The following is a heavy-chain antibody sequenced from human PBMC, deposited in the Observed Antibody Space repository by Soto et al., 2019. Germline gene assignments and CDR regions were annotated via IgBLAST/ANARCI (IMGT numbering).Heavy chain of an antibody. CDR3: AKGKDGVRYYYGMCG. Sequence: QVQLVESGGGVVQPGTSLRLSCVVSGLTFRDSGMHWVRQAPGKGLEWVAVISFDGSERHYRDSVKGRFSISRDNSRNTLYLQMNSLRGADSAVYYWAKGKDGVRYYYGMCGWGQGSTVTVSS. CDR1: GLTFRDSG. V-gene: IGHV3-30*18. J-gene: IGHJ6*02. CDR2: ISFDGSER. D-gene: IGHD3-10*01.